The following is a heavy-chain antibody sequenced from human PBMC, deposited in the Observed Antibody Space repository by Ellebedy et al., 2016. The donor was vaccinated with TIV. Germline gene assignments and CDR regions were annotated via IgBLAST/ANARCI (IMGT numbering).Heavy chain of an antibody. Sequence: PGGSLRLSCTASGFTFDTYEMNWVRQAPGKGLEWISYMTGSGSTIQYADSVRGRFTISRDNAKNSLYLQMNSLRAEDTALYYCVRSHSDNGVYFRPIYDAFDVWGPGTMVTVSS. J-gene: IGHJ3*01. CDR3: VRSHSDNGVYFRPIYDAFDV. CDR1: GFTFDTYE. CDR2: MTGSGSTI. V-gene: IGHV3-48*03. D-gene: IGHD3-22*01.